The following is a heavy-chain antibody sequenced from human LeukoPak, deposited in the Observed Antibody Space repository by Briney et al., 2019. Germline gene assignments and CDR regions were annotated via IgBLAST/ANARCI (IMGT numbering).Heavy chain of an antibody. J-gene: IGHJ6*02. CDR3: ARDVDTATRNYYYYYGMDV. CDR2: ISAYNGNT. CDR1: GYTFTSYG. V-gene: IGHV1-18*01. Sequence: ASVTVSCKASGYTFTSYGISWVRQAPGQGLEWMGWISAYNGNTNYAQKLQGRVTMTTDTSTSTAYMELRSLRSDDTAVYYCARDVDTATRNYYYYYGMDVWGQGTTVTVSS. D-gene: IGHD5-18*01.